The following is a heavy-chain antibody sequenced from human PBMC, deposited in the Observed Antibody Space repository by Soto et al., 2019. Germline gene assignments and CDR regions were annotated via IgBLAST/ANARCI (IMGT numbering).Heavy chain of an antibody. J-gene: IGHJ6*02. CDR3: ARVSWREKYGMDV. CDR1: GFTFIDSY. V-gene: IGHV3-11*01. CDR2: ITFSGNTV. Sequence: GGSLRLCCGASGFTFIDSYMSWIRQAPGKGLEWISYITFSGNTVYYADSLKGRFTISRDNAKNSLYLQMNRLRAEDTAVYYCARVSWREKYGMDVWGQGTTVTVSS.